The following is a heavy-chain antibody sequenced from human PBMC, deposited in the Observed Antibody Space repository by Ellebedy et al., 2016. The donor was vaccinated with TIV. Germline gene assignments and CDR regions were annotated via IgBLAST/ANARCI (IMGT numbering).Heavy chain of an antibody. V-gene: IGHV1-46*01. Sequence: ASVKVSXXASGYTFTSYYMHWVRQAPGQGLEWMGIINPSGGRTSYAQKFQGRVTMTRDTSTSTVYMELSSLRSDDTAVYYCAREGAYDSGGYYELFDYWGQGTLVTVSS. CDR3: AREGAYDSGGYYELFDY. CDR1: GYTFTSYY. CDR2: INPSGGRT. J-gene: IGHJ4*02. D-gene: IGHD3-22*01.